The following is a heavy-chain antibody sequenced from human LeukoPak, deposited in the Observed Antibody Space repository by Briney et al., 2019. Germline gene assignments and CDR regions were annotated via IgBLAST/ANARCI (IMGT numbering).Heavy chain of an antibody. Sequence: PGRSLRLSCAASGFTFSSYGMHWVRQAPGKGLEWVAVISYDGSNKYYADSVKGRFTISRDNSKNTLYLQMNSLRAEDTAVYYCAKEGNYYDSSGYYPEYFQHWGQGTLVTVSS. CDR2: ISYDGSNK. V-gene: IGHV3-30*18. CDR3: AKEGNYYDSSGYYPEYFQH. D-gene: IGHD3-22*01. J-gene: IGHJ1*01. CDR1: GFTFSSYG.